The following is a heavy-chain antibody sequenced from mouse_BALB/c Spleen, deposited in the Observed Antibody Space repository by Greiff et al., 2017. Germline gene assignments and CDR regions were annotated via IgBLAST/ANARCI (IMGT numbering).Heavy chain of an antibody. V-gene: IGHV2-9*02. CDR3: ASYGNYNAMDY. D-gene: IGHD2-1*01. J-gene: IGHJ4*01. Sequence: VHLVESGPGLVAPSQSLSITCTVSGFSLTSYGVHWVRQPPGKGLEWLGVIWAGGSTNYNSALMSRLSISKDNSKSQVFLKMNSLQTDDTAMYYCASYGNYNAMDYWGQGTSVTVSS. CDR1: GFSLTSYG. CDR2: IWAGGST.